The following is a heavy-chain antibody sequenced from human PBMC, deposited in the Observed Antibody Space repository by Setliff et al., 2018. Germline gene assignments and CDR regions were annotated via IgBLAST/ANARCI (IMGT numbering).Heavy chain of an antibody. CDR1: GAAISTYH. Sequence: PSETLSLTCAVSGAAISTYHWSWLRQPPGTGLEWIGSVSYGGSTKYNPSLESRVTISLDAPKNQFSLKLTSVTAADTAVYYCARTGTTYYYSCMDVWGKGTTVTVSS. J-gene: IGHJ6*03. V-gene: IGHV4-59*08. D-gene: IGHD3-22*01. CDR2: VSYGGST. CDR3: ARTGTTYYYSCMDV.